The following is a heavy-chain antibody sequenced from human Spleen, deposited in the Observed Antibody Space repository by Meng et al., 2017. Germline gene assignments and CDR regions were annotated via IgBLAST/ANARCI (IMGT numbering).Heavy chain of an antibody. J-gene: IGHJ4*02. CDR2: ISGSGHMT. D-gene: IGHD5-12*01. Sequence: GESLKISCAASGFTFSSYAMSWVRQAPGKGLEWVSYISGSGHMTHYADSVKGRFTISRDNAKNSLYLQMNGLRAEETAVYYCARERYSGDDFDYWGQGTLVTVSS. CDR1: GFTFSSYA. CDR3: ARERYSGDDFDY. V-gene: IGHV3-48*03.